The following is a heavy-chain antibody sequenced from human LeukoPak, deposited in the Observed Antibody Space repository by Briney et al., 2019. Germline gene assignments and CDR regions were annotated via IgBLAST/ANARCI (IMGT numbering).Heavy chain of an antibody. CDR1: GYTFTGYY. CDR3: ARDYDFWSGSNWFDP. J-gene: IGHJ5*02. Sequence: GASVKVSCKASGYTFTGYYMHWVRQAPGQGLEWMGWINPKSGGTNYAQKFQGRVTMTRDTSISTAYMELSRLRSDDTAVYYCARDYDFWSGSNWFDPWGQGTLVTVSS. CDR2: INPKSGGT. D-gene: IGHD3-3*01. V-gene: IGHV1-2*02.